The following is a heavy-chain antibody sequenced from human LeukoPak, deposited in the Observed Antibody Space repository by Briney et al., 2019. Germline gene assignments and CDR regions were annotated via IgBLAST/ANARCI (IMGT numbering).Heavy chain of an antibody. V-gene: IGHV3-49*04. Sequence: GGSLRLSCTASGFTFGDYAMSWVRQAPGKGLEWVGFIRSKAYGGTTEYAASVKGRFTISRDDSKSIAYLLMNSLKTEDTAVYYCTRRRGYGLLDYWGQGTLVTVSS. CDR1: GFTFGDYA. CDR2: IRSKAYGGTT. J-gene: IGHJ4*02. D-gene: IGHD3-22*01. CDR3: TRRRGYGLLDY.